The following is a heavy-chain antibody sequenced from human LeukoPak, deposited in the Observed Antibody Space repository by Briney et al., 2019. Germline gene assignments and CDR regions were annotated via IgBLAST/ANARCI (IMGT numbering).Heavy chain of an antibody. CDR3: ARSQKYCSSTSCVYYYFDY. V-gene: IGHV1-69*13. CDR1: GGTFSSYA. CDR2: IIPIFGTA. J-gene: IGHJ4*02. Sequence: SVKVSCKASGGTFSSYAISWVRQAPGQGLEWMGGIIPIFGTANYAQKFQGRVTITADESTSTAYMELSSLRSEDTAVYYCARSQKYCSSTSCVYYYFDYWGQGTLVTVSS. D-gene: IGHD2-2*01.